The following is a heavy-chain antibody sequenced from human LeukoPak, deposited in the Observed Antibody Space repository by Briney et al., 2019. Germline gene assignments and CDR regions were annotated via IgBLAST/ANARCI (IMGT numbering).Heavy chain of an antibody. CDR3: ARPLLMVKNAGSSSHLDY. J-gene: IGHJ4*02. V-gene: IGHV3-21*01. CDR2: ISSSSSYI. D-gene: IGHD6-13*01. Sequence: GGSLRLFCAASGFTFSSYSMNWVRQAPGKGLEWVSSISSSSSYIYYADSVKGRFTISRGNAKNSLYLQMNSPRAEDTAVYYCARPLLMVKNAGSSSHLDYSGQGNLFTVSS. CDR1: GFTFSSYS.